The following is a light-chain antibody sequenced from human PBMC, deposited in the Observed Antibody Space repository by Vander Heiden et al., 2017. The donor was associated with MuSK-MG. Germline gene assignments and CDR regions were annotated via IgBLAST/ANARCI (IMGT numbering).Light chain of an antibody. CDR3: QQDDSTPYT. V-gene: IGKV4-1*01. CDR2: WAS. J-gene: IGKJ2*01. Sequence: DIVMTQSPDSLAVSLGERATINCKSSQSVLYSSNNKNYLAWYQQKPGQPPKLLIYWASTRESGVPDRFSGSGSGTDFTLTISSLQAEDVAVYYCQQDDSTPYTFGQGTKLGIK. CDR1: QSVLYSSNNKNY.